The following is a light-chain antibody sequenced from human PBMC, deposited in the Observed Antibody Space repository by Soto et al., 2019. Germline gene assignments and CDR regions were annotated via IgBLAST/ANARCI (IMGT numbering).Light chain of an antibody. V-gene: IGKV1-39*01. CDR2: ASS. J-gene: IGKJ4*01. CDR3: QQSYSTPLT. Sequence: DLQMTQSPSSLPASVGDRVTITCRARQSISRDLNWYQQKLGKGPKLLIYASSSLQSGVPSRFSGSGSGTDFTLTISSLPPEDFATYYCQQSYSTPLTFGGGTKVEIK. CDR1: QSISRD.